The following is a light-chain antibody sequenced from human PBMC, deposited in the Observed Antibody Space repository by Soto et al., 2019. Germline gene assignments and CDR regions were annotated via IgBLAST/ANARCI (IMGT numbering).Light chain of an antibody. CDR2: ATS. V-gene: IGKV1-12*01. CDR1: QGISSY. CDR3: QQASIFPRT. J-gene: IGKJ1*01. Sequence: SAPFDDRVTIPLLASQGISSYLAWYQQKPGKAPTLLIYATSNLQRGVPSRFSGSGSGTDFTLTISGLQPEDFATYYCQQASIFPRTFGQGTKVDIK.